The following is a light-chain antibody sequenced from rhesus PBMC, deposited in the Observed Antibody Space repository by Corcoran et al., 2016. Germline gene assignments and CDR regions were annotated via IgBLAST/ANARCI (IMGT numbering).Light chain of an antibody. CDR3: LQYSSSPLT. CDR1: QTIRSW. V-gene: IGKV1-22*01. J-gene: IGKJ3*01. Sequence: DIQMTQSPSSLSASVGDTVTITCRASQTIRSWLDWYQQKPGKAPKLLSYKGAILQSGVPSRFSGRGSGTDFTLPISSLPPEDFATYYCLQYSSSPLTFGPGAKLDIK. CDR2: KGA.